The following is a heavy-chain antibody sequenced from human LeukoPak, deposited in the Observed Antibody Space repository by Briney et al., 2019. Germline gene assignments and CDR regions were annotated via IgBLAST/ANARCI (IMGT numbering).Heavy chain of an antibody. Sequence: PSETLSLTCTVSGGSISGYYWSWIRQSPGKGLEWIGDISNSVTTNYNPSLETRVTISVGTAKKQFSLKLTSVTAADAAVYYCARRRTTGLSGYMDVWGKGTTVSVSS. CDR2: ISNSVTT. CDR1: GGSISGYY. CDR3: ARRRTTGLSGYMDV. V-gene: IGHV4-59*08. D-gene: IGHD2-2*01. J-gene: IGHJ6*03.